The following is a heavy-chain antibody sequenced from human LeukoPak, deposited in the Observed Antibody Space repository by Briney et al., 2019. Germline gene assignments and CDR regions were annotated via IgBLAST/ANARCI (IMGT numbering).Heavy chain of an antibody. CDR2: ISSDSSYI. CDR1: GFTFSSYS. D-gene: IGHD2-21*01. J-gene: IGHJ4*02. Sequence: GGSLRLSCAASGFTFSSYSMNWVRQAPGKGLEWVSSISSDSSYIYYADSVKGRFTISRDNAKKSLYLQMNSLRAEDTAIYYCFCGSRFVHSFDYWGQGTLVTVSS. V-gene: IGHV3-21*01. CDR3: FCGSRFVHSFDY.